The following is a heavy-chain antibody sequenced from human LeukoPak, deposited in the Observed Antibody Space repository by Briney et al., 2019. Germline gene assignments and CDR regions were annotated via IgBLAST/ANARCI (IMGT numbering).Heavy chain of an antibody. Sequence: GGSLRLSCAASGFTFSSYDMSWVRQAPGKGLEWVSAMSGSGGSTNYADSMKGRFTISRDNSKNTLYLQMSSLRAEDTAVYYCAKRSDSGWYFFDYWGQGTLVTVSS. CDR3: AKRSDSGWYFFDY. J-gene: IGHJ4*02. V-gene: IGHV3-23*01. CDR2: MSGSGGST. CDR1: GFTFSSYD. D-gene: IGHD6-19*01.